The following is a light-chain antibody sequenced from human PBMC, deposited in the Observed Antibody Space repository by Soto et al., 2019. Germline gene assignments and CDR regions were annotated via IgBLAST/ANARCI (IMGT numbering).Light chain of an antibody. J-gene: IGLJ1*01. CDR1: SSDVGGYKY. CDR2: EVS. Sequence: QSVLTQPASVSGSPGQSITISCTGTSSDVGGYKYVSWYQQHPGKAPKLMMFEVSNRPSGVSNRFSGSKSGNTASLTISGLQAEDEADYYCSSKTTSSTLVVFGSGTKVTVL. CDR3: SSKTTSSTLVV. V-gene: IGLV2-14*01.